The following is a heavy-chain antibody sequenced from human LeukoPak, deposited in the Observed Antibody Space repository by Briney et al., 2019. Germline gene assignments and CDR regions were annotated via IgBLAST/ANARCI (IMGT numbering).Heavy chain of an antibody. CDR3: ASRRLGAINAFDM. J-gene: IGHJ3*02. Sequence: PGGSLRLSCAASGFTFSSYWMTWVRQAPGKGLEWVSGINWNGGDTIYADSVKGRFTIPRDNAKNSLYLQMNSLRAEDTALYYCASRRLGAINAFDMWGQGTMVTVSS. CDR1: GFTFSSYW. CDR2: INWNGGDT. V-gene: IGHV3-20*04. D-gene: IGHD3-16*01.